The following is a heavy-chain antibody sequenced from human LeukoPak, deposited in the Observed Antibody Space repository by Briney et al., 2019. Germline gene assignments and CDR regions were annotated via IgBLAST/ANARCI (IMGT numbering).Heavy chain of an antibody. CDR2: ISGSGGST. Sequence: GGSLRLSCAVSGFTFSRYAMTRVRQAPGKGLEWVSAISGSGGSTYYADSVKGRFTISSDNPKTTLYLKTNSLRAEATDVYDCAKGGGRAAAGTAFDCWGQGTLVTVSS. J-gene: IGHJ4*02. CDR3: AKGGGRAAAGTAFDC. CDR1: GFTFSRYA. V-gene: IGHV3-23*01. D-gene: IGHD6-13*01.